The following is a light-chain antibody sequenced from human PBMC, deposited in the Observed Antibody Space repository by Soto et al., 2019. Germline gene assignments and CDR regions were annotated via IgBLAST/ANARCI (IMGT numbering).Light chain of an antibody. CDR1: QSVKSSY. V-gene: IGKV3-20*01. CDR3: QQYGSSIT. J-gene: IGKJ5*01. Sequence: EIVLTQSPGTLSLSPGERATXXCRASQSVKSSYLAWYQHKPGQAPRLLIYGTSSRATGIPDRFSGSGSGTDFTLTISRLEPEDFAVYYCQQYGSSITFGQGTRLEIK. CDR2: GTS.